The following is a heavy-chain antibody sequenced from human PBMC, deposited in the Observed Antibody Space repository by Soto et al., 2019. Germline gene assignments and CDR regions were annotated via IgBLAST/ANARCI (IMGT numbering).Heavy chain of an antibody. CDR1: GGTFSSYA. V-gene: IGHV1-69*13. Sequence: SVKVSCKASGGTFSSYAISWVRQAPGQGLEWMGGIIPIFGTANYAQKFQGRVTITADESTSTAYMELSSLRSEDTAVYYCARGGDGSYGMDVWGQGTTVTVSS. CDR2: IIPIFGTA. CDR3: ARGGDGSYGMDV. J-gene: IGHJ6*02. D-gene: IGHD3-10*01.